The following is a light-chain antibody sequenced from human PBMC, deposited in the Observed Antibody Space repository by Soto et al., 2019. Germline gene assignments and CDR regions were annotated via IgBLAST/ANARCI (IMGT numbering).Light chain of an antibody. V-gene: IGKV1-5*01. Sequence: DIQMTQCPTTLPASIGDRVTVTCRASESIRTCLAWYQHKPGKAPKFLIYDASTLESGVPSRFSGSGSGTEFTLTISSLQPDDFATYYCKQYNNYPRTVGQGTKVDIK. CDR1: ESIRTC. CDR3: KQYNNYPRT. J-gene: IGKJ1*01. CDR2: DAS.